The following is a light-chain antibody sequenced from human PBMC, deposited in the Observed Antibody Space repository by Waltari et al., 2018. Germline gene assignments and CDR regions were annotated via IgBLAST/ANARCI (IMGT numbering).Light chain of an antibody. J-gene: IGLJ2*01. CDR2: DVF. CDR1: SSDVGGHDF. CDR3: CSYAGRYTWV. V-gene: IGLV2-11*01. Sequence: QSALTQPRSVSGSPGQSVTISCIGTSSDVGGHDFVSWYRQDPGKAPKVMIYDVFKRPSGVPDRFSGSKSGNTASLTISGLQAEDEADYYCCSYAGRYTWVFGGGTTLTVL.